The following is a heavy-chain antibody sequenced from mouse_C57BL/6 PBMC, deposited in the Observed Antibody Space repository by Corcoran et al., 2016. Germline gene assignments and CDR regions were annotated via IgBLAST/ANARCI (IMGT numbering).Heavy chain of an antibody. Sequence: QVTLKESGPGILQSSQTLSLTCSFSGFSLSTSGMGVSWIRQPSGKGLEWLAHIYWDDDKRYNPSLKSRLTISKDTSRNQVFLKITSVDTADTATYYCARSVYSNYEYYFDYWGQGTTLTGSS. J-gene: IGHJ2*01. V-gene: IGHV8-12*01. D-gene: IGHD2-5*01. CDR1: GFSLSTSGMG. CDR3: ARSVYSNYEYYFDY. CDR2: IYWDDDK.